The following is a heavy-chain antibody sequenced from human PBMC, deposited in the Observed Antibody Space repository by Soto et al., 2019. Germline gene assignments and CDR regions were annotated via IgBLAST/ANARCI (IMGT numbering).Heavy chain of an antibody. CDR2: IYSGGYT. V-gene: IGHV3-53*01. CDR3: APEAGGGGY. J-gene: IGHJ4*02. CDR1: GFTVSNNY. D-gene: IGHD3-10*01. Sequence: EVQLVESGGGLIQPGGSLRLSCAVSGFTVSNNYMSWVRQAPGKGLEGVSVIYSGGYTAYGDSVKGRFTISRDNSKNTLNLQMKTRRPDGTAVFSGAPEAGGGGYWGQGTLVTVSS.